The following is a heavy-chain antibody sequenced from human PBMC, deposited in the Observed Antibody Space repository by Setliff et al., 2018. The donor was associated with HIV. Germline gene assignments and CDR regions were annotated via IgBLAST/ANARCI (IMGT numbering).Heavy chain of an antibody. J-gene: IGHJ4*02. CDR3: SGHFLGF. D-gene: IGHD3-10*01. V-gene: IGHV3-15*01. CDR2: IQKTIYGETT. Sequence: GGSLRLSCAVSGFTATDAWMAWARQAPGKGLEWVAHIQKTIYGETTDYATPVKDRFTISRDDSKNTLYLQMDSLKTEDTGVYYCSGHFLGFWGQGTLVTVSS. CDR1: GFTATDAW.